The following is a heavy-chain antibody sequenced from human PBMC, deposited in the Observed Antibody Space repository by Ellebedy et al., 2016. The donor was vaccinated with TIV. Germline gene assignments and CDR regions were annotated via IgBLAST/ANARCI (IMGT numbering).Heavy chain of an antibody. CDR3: AQYCAGGGCYAGAFDY. D-gene: IGHD2-15*01. CDR2: IHWNDDE. CDR1: GFSLSTSGVG. J-gene: IGHJ4*02. Sequence: SGPTLVKPTQTLTLTCTFSGFSLSTSGVGVGWIRQSPGKALEWLALIHWNDDERFSPSLKSRLTITKDTSKNQVVLTMTNMDPVDTATYFCAQYCAGGGCYAGAFDYWGQGTRVTVSS. V-gene: IGHV2-5*01.